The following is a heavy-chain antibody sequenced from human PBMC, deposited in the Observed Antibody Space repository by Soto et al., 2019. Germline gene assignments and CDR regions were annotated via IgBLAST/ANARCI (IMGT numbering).Heavy chain of an antibody. D-gene: IGHD3-10*01. V-gene: IGHV3-23*01. Sequence: GGSLRLSCAASGFTFSSYAMSWVRQAPGKGLEWVSTISGSGDSTYYADSVRGRFTISRDNSKNTLYLQMNSLRAEDTAVYYCTRGFLAPSFSVGDLWGEGSLVTVSS. CDR1: GFTFSSYA. CDR3: TRGFLAPSFSVGDL. CDR2: ISGSGDST. J-gene: IGHJ4*02.